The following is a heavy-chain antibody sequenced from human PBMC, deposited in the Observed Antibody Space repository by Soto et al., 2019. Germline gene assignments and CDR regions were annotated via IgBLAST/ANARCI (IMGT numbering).Heavy chain of an antibody. D-gene: IGHD2-15*01. V-gene: IGHV1-24*01. CDR3: ATLCSGGSCGTYYYYCMNV. J-gene: IGHJ6*02. CDR2: FAPEDGET. CDR1: GYTLTELS. Sequence: QVQLVQSGAEVKKPGASVKVSCKVSGYTLTELSMHWVRQAPGKGLEWMGGFAPEDGETIYAQKFQGKVTMTEDKSADTASMELSSLRSGDKAVYYCATLCSGGSCGTYYYYCMNVYGQGTTVIVSS.